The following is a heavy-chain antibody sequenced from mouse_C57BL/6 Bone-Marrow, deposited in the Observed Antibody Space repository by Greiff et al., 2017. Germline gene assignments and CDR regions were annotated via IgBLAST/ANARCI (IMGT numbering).Heavy chain of an antibody. D-gene: IGHD1-1*01. Sequence: QVQLQQPGADLVKPGASVKMSCKASGYTFTSYWITWVKQRPGQGLEWIGDIYPGSGSTNYNEKFKSKDTLTVDTSSSTAYMQLSSLTSEDSAVYYCARFTTVVATPYAMDYWGQGTSVTVSS. CDR3: ARFTTVVATPYAMDY. CDR2: IYPGSGST. V-gene: IGHV1-55*01. J-gene: IGHJ4*01. CDR1: GYTFTSYW.